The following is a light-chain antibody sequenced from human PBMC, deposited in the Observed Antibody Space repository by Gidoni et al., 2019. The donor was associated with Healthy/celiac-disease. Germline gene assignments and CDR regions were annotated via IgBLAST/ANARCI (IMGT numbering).Light chain of an antibody. V-gene: IGKV3-15*01. J-gene: IGKJ1*01. CDR3: QQYNNWHPWT. CDR2: GAS. Sequence: IVMTQSPATLSVSPGERATLSCRASQSVSSNLAWYQQKPGQAPRLLIYGASTRATGIPARFSGSGSGTEFTLTISSLQHEDFAVYYCQQYNNWHPWTFGQGTKVEIK. CDR1: QSVSSN.